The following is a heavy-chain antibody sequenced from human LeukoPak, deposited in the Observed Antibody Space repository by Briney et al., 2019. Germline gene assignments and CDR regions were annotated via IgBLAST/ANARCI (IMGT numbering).Heavy chain of an antibody. CDR1: GDSIMSYY. D-gene: IGHD6-13*01. Sequence: PSETLSLTCTVSGDSIMSYYWSWIRQPPGKGLEWIGYLYYSGSTNYNPSLKSRVTISVDTSKNQFSLKPSSVTAADTAVYYCARHGVAAAVDAWYFHLWGRGTLVTVSS. J-gene: IGHJ2*01. CDR3: ARHGVAAAVDAWYFHL. CDR2: LYYSGST. V-gene: IGHV4-59*01.